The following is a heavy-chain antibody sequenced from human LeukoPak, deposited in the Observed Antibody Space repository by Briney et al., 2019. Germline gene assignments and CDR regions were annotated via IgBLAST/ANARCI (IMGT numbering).Heavy chain of an antibody. CDR2: IRYDGSNK. J-gene: IGHJ4*02. CDR1: GFTSSSYG. Sequence: QTGGSLRLSCAASGFTSSSYGMHWVRQAPGKGLEWVAFIRYDGSNKYYADSVKGRFTISRDNSKNTLYLQMNSLRAEDTAVYYCAKDSGIAYDYWGQGTMVTVSS. V-gene: IGHV3-30*02. D-gene: IGHD6-13*01. CDR3: AKDSGIAYDY.